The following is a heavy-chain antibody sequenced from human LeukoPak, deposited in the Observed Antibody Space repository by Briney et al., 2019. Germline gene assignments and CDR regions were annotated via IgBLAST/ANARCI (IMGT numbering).Heavy chain of an antibody. CDR2: VHLDGRT. CDR3: AREGGFYRPLDY. D-gene: IGHD6-25*01. Sequence: PSQTLSLTCGVSGGSVSSTNWWTWIRQPPGKGLEWIGEVHLDGRTNFNPSLKSRLTMSVDLSENHVSLKLTSVTAADTAVYYCAREGGFYRPLDYSGQGTLVTVSS. J-gene: IGHJ4*02. V-gene: IGHV4-4*02. CDR1: GGSVSSTNW.